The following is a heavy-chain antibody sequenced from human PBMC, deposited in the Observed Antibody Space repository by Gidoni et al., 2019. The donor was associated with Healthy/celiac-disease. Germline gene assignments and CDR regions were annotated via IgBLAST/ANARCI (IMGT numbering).Heavy chain of an antibody. Sequence: QVQLVESGGGVVQPGRSLRLSCAASGFTFSSYGMHWVRQAPGKGLEWVAVISYDGSNKYYADSVKGRFTISRDNSKNTLYLQMNSLRAEDTAVYYCATHRHPTYDSSGYYLHPFDYWGQGTLVTVSS. CDR1: GFTFSSYG. CDR2: ISYDGSNK. D-gene: IGHD3-22*01. CDR3: ATHRHPTYDSSGYYLHPFDY. J-gene: IGHJ4*02. V-gene: IGHV3-30*03.